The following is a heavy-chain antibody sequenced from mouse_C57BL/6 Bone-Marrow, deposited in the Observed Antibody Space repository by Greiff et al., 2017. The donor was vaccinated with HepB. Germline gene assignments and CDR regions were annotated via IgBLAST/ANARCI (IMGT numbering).Heavy chain of an antibody. V-gene: IGHV1-47*01. CDR1: GYTFTTYP. CDR2: FHPYNDDT. D-gene: IGHD2-2*01. Sequence: VQLQQSGAELVKPGASLKMSCKASGYTFTTYPTEWMKQKHGKSLEWIGNFHPYNDDTKYNEKFKGKATLTVEKSSSTVYWELSRLTSDDSAVYYCASSMVTTGVYYAMDYWGEGTSVTVSS. J-gene: IGHJ4*01. CDR3: ASSMVTTGVYYAMDY.